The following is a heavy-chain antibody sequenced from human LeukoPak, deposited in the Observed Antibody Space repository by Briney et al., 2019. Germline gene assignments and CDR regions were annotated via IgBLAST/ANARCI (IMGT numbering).Heavy chain of an antibody. CDR3: ATDLDYTFDY. D-gene: IGHD4-11*01. J-gene: IGHJ4*02. CDR2: IKKDGFFS. V-gene: IGHV3-74*03. Sequence: GGSLKLSCTASGFPFRVRWMHWVRQAPGKGLVWISLIKKDGFFSTYADSVKGRFTISRDDAKNTLYLQMDSLRADDTAVYYCATDLDYTFDYWGRGTLVTVSS. CDR1: GFPFRVRW.